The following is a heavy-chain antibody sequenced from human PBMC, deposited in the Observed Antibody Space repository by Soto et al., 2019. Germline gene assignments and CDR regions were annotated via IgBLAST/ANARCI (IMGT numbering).Heavy chain of an antibody. CDR1: GGSISSSSYY. CDR2: IYYSGST. J-gene: IGHJ1*01. Sequence: PSETLSLTCTVPGGSISSSSYYWGWIRQPPGKGLEWIGSIYYSGSTYYNPSLKSRVTISVDTSKNQFSLKLSSVTAADTAVYYCARGGNIESPLHAEYFQHWGQGTLVTVSS. CDR3: ARGGNIESPLHAEYFQH. V-gene: IGHV4-39*01. D-gene: IGHD3-16*01.